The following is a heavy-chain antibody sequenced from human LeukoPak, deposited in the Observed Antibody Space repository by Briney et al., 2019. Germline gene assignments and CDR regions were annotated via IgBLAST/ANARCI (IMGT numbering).Heavy chain of an antibody. Sequence: SGTLSLTCAVSGGSISSNNWWSWVRQPPGKGLEWIGEIYHSGSTNYNPSLKSRVTISVDKSKNQFSLKLSSVTAADTAVYYCARGKPSYGSGTFYRPLEPNYMDVWGKGTTVTVSS. D-gene: IGHD3-10*01. CDR3: ARGKPSYGSGTFYRPLEPNYMDV. V-gene: IGHV4-4*02. CDR2: IYHSGST. CDR1: GGSISSNNW. J-gene: IGHJ6*03.